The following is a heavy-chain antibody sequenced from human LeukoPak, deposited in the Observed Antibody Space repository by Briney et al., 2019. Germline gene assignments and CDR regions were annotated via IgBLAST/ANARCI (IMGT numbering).Heavy chain of an antibody. CDR3: ARGLWGSMVDY. V-gene: IGHV3-21*04. Sequence: PGGSLRLSCEASGFTFSSSNMNWVRQAPGRGLEWVSSISSSSSYIYYADSVKGRFTISRDNAKNSLFLQMNSLRVEDTAVYYCARGLWGSMVDYWGQGTLVTVSS. D-gene: IGHD7-27*01. J-gene: IGHJ4*02. CDR2: ISSSSSYI. CDR1: GFTFSSSN.